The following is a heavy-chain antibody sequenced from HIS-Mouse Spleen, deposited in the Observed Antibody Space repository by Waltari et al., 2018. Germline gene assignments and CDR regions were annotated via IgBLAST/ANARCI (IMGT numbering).Heavy chain of an antibody. D-gene: IGHD6-13*01. V-gene: IGHV4-39*07. J-gene: IGHJ2*01. CDR3: AREIPYSSSWYDWYFDL. CDR1: GGSISSSSYY. Sequence: QLQMQESGPGLVKPSETLSLTCTVSGGSISSSSYYWGWIRQPPGKGRGGIGSIYYSGSTYYNPSLKSRVTISVDTSKNQFSLKLSSVTAADTAVYYCAREIPYSSSWYDWYFDLWGRGTLVTVSS. CDR2: IYYSGST.